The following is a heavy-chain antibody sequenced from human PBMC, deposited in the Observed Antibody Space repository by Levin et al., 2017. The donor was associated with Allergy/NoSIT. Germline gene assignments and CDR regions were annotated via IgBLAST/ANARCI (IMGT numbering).Heavy chain of an antibody. D-gene: IGHD6-19*01. V-gene: IGHV4-39*07. CDR1: GGSISSSSYY. CDR3: ARGIAVAGTLGVVDY. J-gene: IGHJ4*02. Sequence: PSQTLSLTCTVSGGSISSSSYYWGWIRQPPGKGLEWIGSIYYSGSTYYNPSLKSRVTISVDTSKNQFSLKLSSVTAADTAVYYCARGIAVAGTLGVVDYWGQGTLVTVSS. CDR2: IYYSGST.